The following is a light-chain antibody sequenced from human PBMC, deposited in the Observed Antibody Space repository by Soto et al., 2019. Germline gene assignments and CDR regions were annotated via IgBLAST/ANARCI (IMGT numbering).Light chain of an antibody. Sequence: EIVMTQSPATLSLSPGERATLSCRASQSVSSNLAWYQQQPGDAPSLLIYGASTRATSIPARFSGSGSGTEFTLTISSLQSEDFAVYYCQQYNNWPPGTFGQGTKVEIK. CDR1: QSVSSN. V-gene: IGKV3-15*01. CDR2: GAS. CDR3: QQYNNWPPGT. J-gene: IGKJ1*01.